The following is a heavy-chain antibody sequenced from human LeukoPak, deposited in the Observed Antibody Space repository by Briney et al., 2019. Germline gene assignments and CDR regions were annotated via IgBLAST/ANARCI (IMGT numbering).Heavy chain of an antibody. Sequence: GGSLRLSCAASGFTFSSYNMNWVRQAPGKGLEWVSSISSSSTYIYYADSVKGRFTISRDNAKNSLYLQMSSLRAEDTAVYYCARDLRGSSWYEGRGNWFDPWGQGTLVTVSS. CDR3: ARDLRGSSWYEGRGNWFDP. CDR2: ISSSSTYI. CDR1: GFTFSSYN. D-gene: IGHD6-13*01. V-gene: IGHV3-21*01. J-gene: IGHJ5*02.